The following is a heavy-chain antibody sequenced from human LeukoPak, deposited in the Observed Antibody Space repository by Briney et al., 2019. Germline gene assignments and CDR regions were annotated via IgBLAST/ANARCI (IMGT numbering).Heavy chain of an antibody. J-gene: IGHJ4*02. CDR3: ASPGSYGSRWAYYFDY. CDR1: GGSISSSSYY. V-gene: IGHV4-39*01. D-gene: IGHD6-13*01. Sequence: SETLSLTCAVSGGSISSSSYYWGWIRQPPGKGLEWIGSIYYSGSTYYNPSLKSRVTISVDTSKTQFSLKLSSVTAADTAVYYCASPGSYGSRWAYYFDYWGQGTLVTVSS. CDR2: IYYSGST.